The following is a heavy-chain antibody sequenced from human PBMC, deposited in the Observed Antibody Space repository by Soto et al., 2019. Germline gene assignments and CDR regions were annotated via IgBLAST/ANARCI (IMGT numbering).Heavy chain of an antibody. J-gene: IGHJ5*02. CDR2: IIPLFGTT. CDR3: ARVRGSSWYNWFDL. V-gene: IGHV1-69*01. D-gene: IGHD6-13*01. Sequence: QVQLVQSGAEVKKPGSSVKVSCKASGGAFNSSGISWVRQAPGQGLGWMGGIIPLFGTTNYARKLQGRVTKTADESTSTVYMDLSSLTFDDTAVYYCARVRGSSWYNWFDLWGQGTLVTVSS. CDR1: GGAFNSSG.